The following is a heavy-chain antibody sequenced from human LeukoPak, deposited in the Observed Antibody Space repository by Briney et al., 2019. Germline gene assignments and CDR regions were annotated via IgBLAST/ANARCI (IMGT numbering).Heavy chain of an antibody. Sequence: GGSLRLSCAASGFTFSSYSMNWVRQAPGKGLEWVSYISSSSSYIYYADSVKGRFTISRDNAKNSLYLQMNSLRAEDTAVYYCARGSLYYESDYWGQGTLVTVSS. V-gene: IGHV3-21*01. J-gene: IGHJ4*02. CDR1: GFTFSSYS. CDR3: ARGSLYYESDY. CDR2: ISSSSSYI. D-gene: IGHD3-22*01.